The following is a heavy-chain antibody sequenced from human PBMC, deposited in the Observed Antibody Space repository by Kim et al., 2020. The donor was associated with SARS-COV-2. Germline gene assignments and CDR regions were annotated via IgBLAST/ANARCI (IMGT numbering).Heavy chain of an antibody. J-gene: IGHJ5*02. CDR3: ARGEDTMVRGVPWDP. D-gene: IGHD3-10*01. V-gene: IGHV3-11*01. Sequence: SVKGPFTISSDNAKNSLYLQMNSLRAEDTAVYYCARGEDTMVRGVPWDPWGQGTLVTVSS.